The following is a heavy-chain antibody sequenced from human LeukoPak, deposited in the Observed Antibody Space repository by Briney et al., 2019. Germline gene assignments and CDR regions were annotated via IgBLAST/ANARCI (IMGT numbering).Heavy chain of an antibody. CDR3: ASSLADYDSSGYRYYFDY. J-gene: IGHJ4*02. Sequence: SETLSLTCSVSGGAISNYYWSWIRQPPGKGREGMGYIYYSGSTKYNPSLKSRVSISGDTSNRQFSLTLSSVTAADTDVYYCASSLADYDSSGYRYYFDYWGQGTLVTVSS. CDR2: IYYSGST. D-gene: IGHD3-22*01. CDR1: GGAISNYY. V-gene: IGHV4-59*01.